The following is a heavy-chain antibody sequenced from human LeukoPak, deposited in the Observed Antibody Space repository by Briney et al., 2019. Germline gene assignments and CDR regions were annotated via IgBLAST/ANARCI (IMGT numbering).Heavy chain of an antibody. CDR2: ISGSGGNT. J-gene: IGHJ4*02. V-gene: IGHV3-23*01. CDR3: ALRLLGF. Sequence: GSLRLSCATSGITFSSYPMSWVRQAPGKGLEWVSGISGSGGNTYYADSVKGRITISRDNSKNTVDLQMNSLRAEDTAVYFCALRLLGFWGQGTLVTVSS. D-gene: IGHD2-21*02. CDR1: GITFSSYP.